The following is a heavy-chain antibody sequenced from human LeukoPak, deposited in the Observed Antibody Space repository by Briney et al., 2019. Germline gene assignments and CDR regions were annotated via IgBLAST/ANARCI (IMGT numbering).Heavy chain of an antibody. CDR3: ARGTARAPKGLDP. V-gene: IGHV4-34*01. J-gene: IGHJ5*02. CDR2: INHSGST. CDR1: GGSFSGYY. Sequence: SETLSLTCAVYGGSFSGYYWSWIRQPPGKELEWIGEINHSGSTNYNPSLKSRVTISVDTSKNQFSLKLSSVTAADTAVYYCARGTARAPKGLDPWGQGTLVTVSS.